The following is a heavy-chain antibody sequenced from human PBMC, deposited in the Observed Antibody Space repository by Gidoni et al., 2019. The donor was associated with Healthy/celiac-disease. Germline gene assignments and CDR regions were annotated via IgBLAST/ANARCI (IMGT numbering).Heavy chain of an antibody. D-gene: IGHD6-6*01. CDR3: AQTSPRGSTAPPSPLDY. CDR1: GLPFSPYA. J-gene: IGHJ4*02. V-gene: IGHV3-23*01. Sequence: EVQLLESGGTLVQPGGSLCLSCAASGLPFSPYAMTWVRQAPGKGLECVSAMSIGGYTFYAQSVRGRFTISRDTSKNTLYLEMNSLRAEDTAMYYCAQTSPRGSTAPPSPLDYWGQGTLVTVSS. CDR2: MSIGGYT.